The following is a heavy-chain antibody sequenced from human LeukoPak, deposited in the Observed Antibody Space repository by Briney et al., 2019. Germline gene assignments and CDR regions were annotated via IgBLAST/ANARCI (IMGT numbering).Heavy chain of an antibody. CDR2: ISGSAHKI. J-gene: IGHJ4*02. CDR3: AGRVTGYSSGYVY. D-gene: IGHD5-18*01. CDR1: GFTFSSYA. V-gene: IGHV3-23*01. Sequence: GGSLRLSCAASGFTFSSYAMSWVRQAPGKGLDWVSVISGSAHKIRYADSVKGRFTISRDNSENIVYLQMNNLRAEDTAVYYCAGRVTGYSSGYVYWGQGTLVTVSS.